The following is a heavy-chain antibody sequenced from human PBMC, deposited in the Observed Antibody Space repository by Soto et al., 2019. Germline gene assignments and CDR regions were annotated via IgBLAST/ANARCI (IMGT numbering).Heavy chain of an antibody. CDR2: ISSSSSYI. V-gene: IGHV3-21*01. CDR3: ARELRRAFDL. Sequence: GGSLRLSCAASGFTFSSYIMNWVRQAPGKGLEWVSSISSSSSYIYYADSVKGRFTISRDNAKNSLYLQMNSLRAEDTAVYYCARELRRAFDLWGRGTLVTVSS. J-gene: IGHJ2*01. CDR1: GFTFSSYI.